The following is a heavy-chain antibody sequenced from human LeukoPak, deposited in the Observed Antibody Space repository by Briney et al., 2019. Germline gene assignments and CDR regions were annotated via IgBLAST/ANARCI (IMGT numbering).Heavy chain of an antibody. CDR1: GYTLTELS. V-gene: IGHV1-46*01. CDR3: ARDFAYYGSGSYKLVYGPFDY. CDR2: INPSGGST. J-gene: IGHJ4*02. Sequence: ASVKVSCKVSGYTLTELSMHWVRQAPGQGLEWMGIINPSGGSTSYAQKFQGRVTMTRDTSTSTVYMELSSLRSEDTAVYYCARDFAYYGSGSYKLVYGPFDYWGQGTLVTVSS. D-gene: IGHD3-10*01.